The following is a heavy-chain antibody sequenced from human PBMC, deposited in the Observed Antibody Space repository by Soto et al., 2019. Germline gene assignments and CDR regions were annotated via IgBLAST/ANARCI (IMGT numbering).Heavy chain of an antibody. V-gene: IGHV3-74*01. J-gene: IGHJ4*02. Sequence: EVQLVESGAGVVQPGGSLRLSCTASGFTFNTHCMHWVRQAPGKGLVWVSRIYFDGITTNYADPVKGRLTVSRDDAKKTVYLHVTTLRDEDTAVDYCAGGGAMGVDYWGQGTLVTASS. D-gene: IGHD1-26*01. CDR2: IYFDGITT. CDR3: AGGGAMGVDY. CDR1: GFTFNTHC.